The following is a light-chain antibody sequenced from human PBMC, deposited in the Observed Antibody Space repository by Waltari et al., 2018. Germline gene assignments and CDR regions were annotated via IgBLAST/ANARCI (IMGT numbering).Light chain of an antibody. CDR1: SSTVGPNY. V-gene: IGLV1-44*01. CDR3: AAWDDSLNAWM. CDR2: NNN. Sequence: QSVLTQPPSTSGTPGQRVTISCSGSSSTVGPNYVSWYQQLPGTAPTLLIYNNNRRPSGVPDRFSGSKSGTSASLASSGLQSEDEADYYCAAWDDSLNAWMFGGGTKLTVL. J-gene: IGLJ3*02.